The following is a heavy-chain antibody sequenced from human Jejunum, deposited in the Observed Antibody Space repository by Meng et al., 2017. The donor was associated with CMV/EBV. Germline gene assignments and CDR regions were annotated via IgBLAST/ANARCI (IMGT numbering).Heavy chain of an antibody. Sequence: QAQLGQSGGEGKKPGASVKVSCKASGYTFTNYGITWVRQAPGQGLEWMGLINAYNGDTNYAQTLQGRVTMTTDTSTSTAYMELRSLRSDDTAVYYCARVEVGITSGDYWGQGTLVTVSS. CDR1: GYTFTNYG. CDR3: ARVEVGITSGDY. J-gene: IGHJ4*02. D-gene: IGHD1-26*01. V-gene: IGHV1-18*01. CDR2: INAYNGDT.